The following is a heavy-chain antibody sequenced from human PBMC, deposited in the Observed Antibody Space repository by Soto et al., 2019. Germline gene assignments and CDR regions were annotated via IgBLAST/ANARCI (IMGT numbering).Heavy chain of an antibody. V-gene: IGHV4-31*03. J-gene: IGHJ5*02. CDR3: ARWWSGSRQGFDP. D-gene: IGHD3-3*01. Sequence: QVQLQESGPGLVKPSQTLSLTCTVSGGSISSGDYYWSWIRQHPGKGLEWIGNNYYSGSTYYNPSLKSRVTISVDTSKDQFSLRLSSVTAADTAGYYCARWWSGSRQGFDPWGQGTLVTVSS. CDR2: NYYSGST. CDR1: GGSISSGDYY.